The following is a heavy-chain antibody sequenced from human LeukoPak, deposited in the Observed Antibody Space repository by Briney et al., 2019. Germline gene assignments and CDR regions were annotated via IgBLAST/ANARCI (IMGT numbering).Heavy chain of an antibody. CDR2: ISASGDNT. V-gene: IGHV3-23*01. Sequence: PGGSLRLSCAASGFTFSSSGMSWVRQAPGKGLEWVSTISASGDNTYYADSVKGRFTISRDNSKKKLYLQMNSLRAEGTAVYYCAKGYYGSGTYGWFDPWGQGTLVTVSS. CDR3: AKGYYGSGTYGWFDP. D-gene: IGHD3-10*01. CDR1: GFTFSSSG. J-gene: IGHJ5*02.